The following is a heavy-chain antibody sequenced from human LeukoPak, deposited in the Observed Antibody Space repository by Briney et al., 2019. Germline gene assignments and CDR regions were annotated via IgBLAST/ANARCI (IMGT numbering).Heavy chain of an antibody. CDR2: IYYSGST. Sequence: SETLSLXCTVSGGSISSYYWSWIRQPPGKGLEWIGYIYYSGSTNYNPSLKSRVTISVDTSKNQFSLKLSSVTAADTAVYYCARGGSSGYYYFMPLDYWGQGTLVTVSS. D-gene: IGHD3-22*01. V-gene: IGHV4-59*01. J-gene: IGHJ4*02. CDR3: ARGGSSGYYYFMPLDY. CDR1: GGSISSYY.